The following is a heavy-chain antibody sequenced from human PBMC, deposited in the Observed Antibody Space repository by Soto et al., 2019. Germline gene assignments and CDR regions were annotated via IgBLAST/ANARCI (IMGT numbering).Heavy chain of an antibody. CDR1: GFTFSSYA. Sequence: QPGGSLRLSCAASGFTFSSYAMHWVRQAPGKGLEWVAVISYDGSNKYYADSVKGRFTISRDNSKNTLYLQMNSLRAEDTAVYYCARDQYSYGLEYFYYGMDVWGQGTTVTVSS. CDR3: ARDQYSYGLEYFYYGMDV. V-gene: IGHV3-30-3*01. J-gene: IGHJ6*02. D-gene: IGHD5-18*01. CDR2: ISYDGSNK.